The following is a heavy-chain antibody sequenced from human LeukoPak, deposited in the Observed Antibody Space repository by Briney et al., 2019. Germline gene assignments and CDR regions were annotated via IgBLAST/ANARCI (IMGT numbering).Heavy chain of an antibody. Sequence: ASVKVSCKASGYTFTSYDINWVRQATGQGLEWMGWMNPNSGNTGYAQKFQGRVTMTRNTSISTAYMELSSLRSEDTAVYYCARVKGKTSRYCSSTSCRTYNWLDPWGQGTLVTVSS. CDR2: MNPNSGNT. V-gene: IGHV1-8*01. D-gene: IGHD2-2*01. J-gene: IGHJ5*02. CDR1: GYTFTSYD. CDR3: ARVKGKTSRYCSSTSCRTYNWLDP.